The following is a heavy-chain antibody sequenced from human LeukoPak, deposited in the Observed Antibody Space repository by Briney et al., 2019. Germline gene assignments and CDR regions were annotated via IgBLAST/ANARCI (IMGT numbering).Heavy chain of an antibody. CDR3: ARSPSTIGWNWGYYFDF. V-gene: IGHV4-59*10. CDR2: ISTTGST. J-gene: IGHJ4*02. D-gene: IGHD1-7*01. Sequence: SETLSLTCGVSGVAISDYFWSWIRQPAGRDLEWIGRISTTGSTYFNPSLQSRVRMSVDSSKTHFSLRLSSVTAADTAVYYCARSPSTIGWNWGYYFDFWGQGHLVTVSS. CDR1: GVAISDYF.